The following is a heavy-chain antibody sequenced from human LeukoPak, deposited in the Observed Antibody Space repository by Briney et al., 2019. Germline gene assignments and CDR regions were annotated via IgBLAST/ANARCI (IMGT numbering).Heavy chain of an antibody. D-gene: IGHD3-10*01. Sequence: SETLSLTCTVSGGSINSSSYYWGWIRQPPGKGLEWIGSVYYSGSTNYNPSLKSRVTISVDTSKNQFSLNLSSVTAADTAVYYCARLEDRQGGEVLDYWGQGTLVTVSS. CDR2: VYYSGST. J-gene: IGHJ4*02. CDR3: ARLEDRQGGEVLDY. V-gene: IGHV4-39*01. CDR1: GGSINSSSYY.